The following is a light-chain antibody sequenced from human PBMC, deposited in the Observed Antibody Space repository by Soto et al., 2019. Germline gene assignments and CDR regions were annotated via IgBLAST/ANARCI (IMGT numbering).Light chain of an antibody. CDR3: AAWDDSLSGPV. CDR1: RSNIGTTY. J-gene: IGLJ3*02. V-gene: IGLV1-47*02. CDR2: SNS. Sequence: QSVLTQPPSASGTPGQRVTISCSGRRSNIGTTYVYWYQQFPGTAPKLLIYSNSHRPSGVPDRFSGSKSGTSASLAISGLRSDVEADYYCAAWDDSLSGPVFGGGTKLTVL.